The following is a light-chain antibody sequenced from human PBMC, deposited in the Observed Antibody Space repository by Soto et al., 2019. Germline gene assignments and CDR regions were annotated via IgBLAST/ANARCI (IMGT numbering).Light chain of an antibody. Sequence: DIVMTQPPATLSVAPGERVTFSCRASQGVSRKLAWYQHKPGQAPRLLISGASTGATGIPARFSGSGSGTEFTLTISSLQSEDFATYYCQQYYSYPPTFGGGTKVDIK. CDR2: GAS. V-gene: IGKV3-15*01. J-gene: IGKJ4*02. CDR1: QGVSRK. CDR3: QQYYSYPPT.